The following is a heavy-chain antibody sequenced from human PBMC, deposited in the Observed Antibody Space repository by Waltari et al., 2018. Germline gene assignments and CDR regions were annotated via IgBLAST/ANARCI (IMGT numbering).Heavy chain of an antibody. CDR2: VKPDSCVK. CDR3: ASPYCPDGVCYSNWFDP. V-gene: IGHV1-2*02. D-gene: IGHD2-8*01. J-gene: IGHJ5*02. Sequence: QVHLVQSGAEVKKPGASVKVSCKASGHTFTGQFLHWVRQAPGQGLEWMGYVKPDSCVKKYAQKFQGRVTMTSDTSRNTAYMELSSLRSDDTAVYYCASPYCPDGVCYSNWFDPWGQGTLVTVSS. CDR1: GHTFTGQF.